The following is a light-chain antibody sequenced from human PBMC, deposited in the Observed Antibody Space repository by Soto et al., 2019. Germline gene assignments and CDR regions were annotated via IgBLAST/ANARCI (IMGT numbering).Light chain of an antibody. V-gene: IGKV1-5*03. CDR1: QSVGRW. J-gene: IGKJ1*01. CDR3: QHYNTYPWT. CDR2: KAS. Sequence: DIQMTQSPSTLSASVGDGVTITCRASQSVGRWLAWYQQKPGKAPNLLIHKASHLESGVPSRFSGSGSGTEFTLTISSLQPGDFATYYCQHYNTYPWTFGQGTKVDIK.